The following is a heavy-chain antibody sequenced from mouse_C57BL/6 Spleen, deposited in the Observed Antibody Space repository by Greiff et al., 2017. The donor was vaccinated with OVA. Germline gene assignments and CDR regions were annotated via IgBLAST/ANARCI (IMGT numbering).Heavy chain of an antibody. CDR2: IDPETGGT. CDR1: GYTFSDYE. CDR3: TRRGDSSGYFAY. D-gene: IGHD3-2*02. J-gene: IGHJ3*01. Sequence: VQLQQSGAELVRPGASVTLSCKASGYTFSDYEMHWVKQTPVHGLEWIGAIDPETGGTAYNQKFKGKAILTADKSSSTAYMELRSLTSEDSAVYYCTRRGDSSGYFAYWGQGTLVTVSA. V-gene: IGHV1-15*01.